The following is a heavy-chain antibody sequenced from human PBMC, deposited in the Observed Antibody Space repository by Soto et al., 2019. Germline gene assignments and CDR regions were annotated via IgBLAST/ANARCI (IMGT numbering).Heavy chain of an antibody. CDR1: GFTFSSYA. CDR3: SSEVGAPYFFDY. CDR2: ISYDGSNK. Sequence: GGSLRLSCAASGFTFSSYAMHLVRQAPGKGLELVAVISYDGSNKYYADSVKGRFTISRDNSKNTLYLQMNSLRAEDTAVYYCSSEVGAPYFFDYWAQGSLVTVS. V-gene: IGHV3-30-3*01. D-gene: IGHD1-26*01. J-gene: IGHJ4*02.